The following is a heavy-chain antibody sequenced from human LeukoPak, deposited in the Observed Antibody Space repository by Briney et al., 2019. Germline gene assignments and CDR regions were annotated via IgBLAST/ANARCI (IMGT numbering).Heavy chain of an antibody. CDR3: ARNYDSSGWGLDY. CDR1: GFTFSSYE. D-gene: IGHD3-22*01. CDR2: ISSSGSTI. J-gene: IGHJ4*02. Sequence: QPGGSLRLSCAASGFTFSSYEMNWVRQAPGKGLEWVSYISSSGSTIYYADSVKGRFTISRDNAKNSLYLQMNSLRAEDTAVYYCARNYDSSGWGLDYWGQGTLVTVSS. V-gene: IGHV3-48*03.